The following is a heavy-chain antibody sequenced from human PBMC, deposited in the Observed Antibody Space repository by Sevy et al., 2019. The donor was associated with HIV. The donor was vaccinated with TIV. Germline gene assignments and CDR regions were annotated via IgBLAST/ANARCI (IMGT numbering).Heavy chain of an antibody. V-gene: IGHV3-9*01. J-gene: IGHJ6*02. Sequence: GGSLRLSCAASAFTFDDYAMHWVRQAPGKGLEWVSGISWNSGSIGYADSVKGRFTISRDNAKNSLYLQMNSLRAEDTALYYCAKDGYSSGWYYGMDVWGQGTTVTVSS. CDR2: ISWNSGSI. CDR1: AFTFDDYA. D-gene: IGHD6-19*01. CDR3: AKDGYSSGWYYGMDV.